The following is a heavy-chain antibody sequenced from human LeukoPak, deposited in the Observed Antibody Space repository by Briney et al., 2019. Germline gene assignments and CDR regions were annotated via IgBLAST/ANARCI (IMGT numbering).Heavy chain of an antibody. D-gene: IGHD3-22*01. CDR3: ASESYYDSSGFDDAFDI. J-gene: IGHJ3*02. V-gene: IGHV3-64*01. CDR1: GFTFSSYA. Sequence: PGGSLRLSCAASGFTFSSYAMHWVRQAPGKGLEYVSAISSNGGSTYYANSVKGRFTISRDNSKNTLYLQMGSLRAEDMAVYYCASESYYDSSGFDDAFDIWGQGTMVTVSS. CDR2: ISSNGGST.